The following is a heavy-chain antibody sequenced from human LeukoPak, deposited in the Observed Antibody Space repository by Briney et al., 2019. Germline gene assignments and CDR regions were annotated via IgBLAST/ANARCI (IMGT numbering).Heavy chain of an antibody. V-gene: IGHV4-39*07. D-gene: IGHD6-13*01. CDR1: GGSISSSSYY. J-gene: IGHJ3*02. CDR3: ARVLAAAAAGAFDI. CDR2: IYYSGST. Sequence: SETLSLTCTVSGGSISSSSYYWGWIRQPPGKGLEWIGSIYYSGSTYYNPSLKSRVTISVDTSKNQFSLKLSSVTAADTAVYYCARVLAAAAAGAFDIWGQGTMVTVSP.